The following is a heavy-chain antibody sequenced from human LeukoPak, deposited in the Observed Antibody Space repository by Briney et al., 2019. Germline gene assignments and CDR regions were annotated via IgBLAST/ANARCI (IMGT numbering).Heavy chain of an antibody. D-gene: IGHD2-15*01. CDR2: INHSGST. CDR1: GGSFSGYY. Sequence: SETLSLTCAVYGGSFSGYYWSWIRQPPGKGLEWIGEINHSGSTNYNPSLKSRVTISVDTSKNQFSLKLSSVTAADTAVYYCARQQRINFYFDYWGQGTLVTVSS. V-gene: IGHV4-34*01. CDR3: ARQQRINFYFDY. J-gene: IGHJ4*02.